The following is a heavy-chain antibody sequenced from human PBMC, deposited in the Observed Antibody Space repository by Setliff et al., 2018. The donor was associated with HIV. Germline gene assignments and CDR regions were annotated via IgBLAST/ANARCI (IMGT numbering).Heavy chain of an antibody. V-gene: IGHV4-31*03. Sequence: SSETLSLTCTVSGGSIRGDDYYWTWIRQHPGKGLEWIGYVFHTGTTYYNPSLKSRLTLSVDTSKNQFSLKLSSVTAADTAVYYCARSPSYRSSWEYYFDYWGQGILVTVSS. CDR2: VFHTGTT. CDR3: ARSPSYRSSWEYYFDY. D-gene: IGHD6-13*01. J-gene: IGHJ4*02. CDR1: GGSIRGDDYY.